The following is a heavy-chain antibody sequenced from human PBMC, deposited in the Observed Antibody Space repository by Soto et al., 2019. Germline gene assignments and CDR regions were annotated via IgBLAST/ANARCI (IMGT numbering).Heavy chain of an antibody. J-gene: IGHJ4*02. CDR1: GFTFSGFA. CDR3: AKGYASGSYYRPLGY. D-gene: IGHD3-10*01. CDR2: ISASGGST. V-gene: IGHV3-23*01. Sequence: GGSLRLSCAASGFTFSGFAMSWVRQAPGKGLEWVSGISASGGSTYYADSVKGRFTISRDNSKNTLYLQMNSLRAEDTGVYYCAKGYASGSYYRPLGYWGQGTLVTVPS.